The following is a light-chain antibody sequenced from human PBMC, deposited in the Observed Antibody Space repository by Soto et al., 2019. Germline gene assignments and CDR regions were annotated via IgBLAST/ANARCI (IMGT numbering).Light chain of an antibody. Sequence: DIQMTQSPSSLSASVGDRVTILCRAGQSISSYLNWYQQKPGKAPKLLIYAASSLQSGVPSRFSGSGSGTDFTLTISSLQPEDFATYYCQQSYSTSFGQGTRLEIK. J-gene: IGKJ5*01. V-gene: IGKV1-39*01. CDR1: QSISSY. CDR2: AAS. CDR3: QQSYSTS.